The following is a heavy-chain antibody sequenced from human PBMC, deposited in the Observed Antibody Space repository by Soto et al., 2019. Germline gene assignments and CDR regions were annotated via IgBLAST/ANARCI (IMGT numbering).Heavy chain of an antibody. J-gene: IGHJ4*02. CDR3: ARDVLPWFGELSYFDY. Sequence: GGSLRLSCAASGFTFSSYAMHWVRQAPGKGLEWVAVISYDGSNKYYADSVKGRFTISRDNSKNTLYLQMNSLRAEDTAVYYCARDVLPWFGELSYFDYWGQGTLVTVSS. D-gene: IGHD3-10*01. CDR1: GFTFSSYA. V-gene: IGHV3-30-3*01. CDR2: ISYDGSNK.